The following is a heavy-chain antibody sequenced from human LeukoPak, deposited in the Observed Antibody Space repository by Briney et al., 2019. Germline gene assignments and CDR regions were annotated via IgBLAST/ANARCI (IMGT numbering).Heavy chain of an antibody. CDR3: TTVTLRPVGL. D-gene: IGHD3-10*01. CDR1: GFSFSRAW. Sequence: PGGSLRLSCAASGFSFSRAWMSWVRQAPGKGLEWVGRIKSKSDGGTTDYAAPVKGRFTISRDDSKNTLFLQVNSLKTEDTAVYYCTTVTLRPVGLWGQGTLVTVSS. V-gene: IGHV3-15*05. J-gene: IGHJ4*02. CDR2: IKSKSDGGTT.